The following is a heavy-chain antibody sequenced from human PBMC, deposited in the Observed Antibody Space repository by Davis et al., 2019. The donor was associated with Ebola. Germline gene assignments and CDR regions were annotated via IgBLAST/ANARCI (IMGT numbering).Heavy chain of an antibody. CDR2: IYCADDK. CDR3: ALCDSSRTYAFNI. Sequence: SGPTLLHPTHSFTLTCTFSGFSLSPRGVGVGWIRQPPGKALEWLALIYCADDKRFSPSLKSRLTITKDTSKNQVVLTMTNMDPVDTATYYCALCDSSRTYAFNIWGQGTMVTVSS. V-gene: IGHV2-5*02. D-gene: IGHD3-22*01. J-gene: IGHJ3*02. CDR1: GFSLSPRGVG.